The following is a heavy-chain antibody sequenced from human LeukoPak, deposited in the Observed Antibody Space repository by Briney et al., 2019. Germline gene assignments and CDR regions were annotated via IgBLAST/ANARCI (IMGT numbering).Heavy chain of an antibody. Sequence: GGSLRLSCAASGFTFSGYWMTWVRQAPGKGLEWVAIIKSDGSEEYYVDSVKGRFTISRDNAKNSLYLQMNSLRAEDTAVYYCARDAKFAFDYWGQGTLVTVSS. V-gene: IGHV3-7*01. CDR2: IKSDGSEE. D-gene: IGHD2-21*01. CDR1: GFTFSGYW. CDR3: ARDAKFAFDY. J-gene: IGHJ4*02.